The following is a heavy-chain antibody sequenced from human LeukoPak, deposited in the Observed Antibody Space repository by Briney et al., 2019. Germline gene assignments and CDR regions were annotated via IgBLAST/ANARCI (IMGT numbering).Heavy chain of an antibody. CDR2: ISSSTTII. Sequence: GGSLRLSCAASGFTFSSYAMTWVRKAPGKGLEWVSYISSSTTIIYYADSVKGRFIISRDNAKNSLYLQMNSLRAEDTAVYYCARPGKNYQVFEQWGQGTLVTVSS. D-gene: IGHD1-7*01. V-gene: IGHV3-48*01. J-gene: IGHJ4*02. CDR1: GFTFSSYA. CDR3: ARPGKNYQVFEQ.